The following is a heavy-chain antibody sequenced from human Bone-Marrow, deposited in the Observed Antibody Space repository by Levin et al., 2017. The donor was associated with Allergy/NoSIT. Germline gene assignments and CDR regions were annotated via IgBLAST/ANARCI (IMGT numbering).Heavy chain of an antibody. CDR3: ATGQIGSASSPAPVDC. CDR2: INGDGSST. J-gene: IGHJ4*02. CDR1: GFTFPSYW. V-gene: IGHV3-74*01. D-gene: IGHD6-6*01. Sequence: GGSLRLSCAASGFTFPSYWMHWVRQAPGKGLVWVSRINGDGSSTNYADSVKGRFTISRDNAKNTLYLQMNSLRADDTAGYYWATGQIGSASSPAPVDCWGQGTLVTVSS.